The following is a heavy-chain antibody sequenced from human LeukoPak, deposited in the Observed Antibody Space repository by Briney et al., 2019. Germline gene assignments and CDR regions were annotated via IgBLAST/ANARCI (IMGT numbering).Heavy chain of an antibody. Sequence: SETLSLTCTVSGGSISSYYWNWIRQPPGKGLEWIGYMYYSGSTNYNPSLKSRVTISVDTSKNQFSLKLTSVTAADTAVYYCARQGSSWGEFNYWGQGTLVTVSS. CDR2: MYYSGST. CDR3: ARQGSSWGEFNY. CDR1: GGSISSYY. D-gene: IGHD6-13*01. V-gene: IGHV4-59*08. J-gene: IGHJ4*02.